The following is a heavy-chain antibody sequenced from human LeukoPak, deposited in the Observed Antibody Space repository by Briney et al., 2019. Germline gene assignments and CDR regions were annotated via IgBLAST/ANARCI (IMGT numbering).Heavy chain of an antibody. J-gene: IGHJ4*02. Sequence: PSETLSLTCSVSGGSISSYYWSWTRQPAGKGLEWIGRIYTSGSTNYNPSRKSRVTMSVDTSKNQFSLKLSSVTDGDTAVYYCAGSITMVRGYFDYWGQGTPVTVSS. CDR1: GGSISSYY. CDR3: AGSITMVRGYFDY. CDR2: IYTSGST. D-gene: IGHD3-10*01. V-gene: IGHV4-4*07.